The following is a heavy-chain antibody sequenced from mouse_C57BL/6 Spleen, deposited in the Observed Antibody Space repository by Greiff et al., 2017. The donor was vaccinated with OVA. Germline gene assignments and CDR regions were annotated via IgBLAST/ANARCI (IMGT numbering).Heavy chain of an antibody. CDR3: ARSGNLNYCGSSHPFAY. D-gene: IGHD1-1*01. CDR1: GYTFTSYW. J-gene: IGHJ3*01. V-gene: IGHV1-55*01. CDR2: IYPGSGST. Sequence: QVQLQQPGAELVKPGASVKMSCKASGYTFTSYWITWVKQRPGQGLEWIGDIYPGSGSTNYNEKFKSKATLTVDTSSSTAYMQLSSLTSENSAVYYCARSGNLNYCGSSHPFAYWGQGTLVTVSA.